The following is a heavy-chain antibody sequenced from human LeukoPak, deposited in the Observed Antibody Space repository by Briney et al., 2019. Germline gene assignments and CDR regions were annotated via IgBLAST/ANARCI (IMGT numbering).Heavy chain of an antibody. J-gene: IGHJ6*03. V-gene: IGHV4-34*01. CDR2: INDGGTI. CDR1: GGSFNIYY. D-gene: IGHD1-7*01. Sequence: SSETLSLTCAVYGGSFNIYYWSWIRQSPGKGLEWIGEINDGGTINYNPSLLSRVTISLDRSKNQFSLRLTSVTTTDTAVYYCAGRWNYGRNYYIDVWGKGATVSVSS. CDR3: AGRWNYGRNYYIDV.